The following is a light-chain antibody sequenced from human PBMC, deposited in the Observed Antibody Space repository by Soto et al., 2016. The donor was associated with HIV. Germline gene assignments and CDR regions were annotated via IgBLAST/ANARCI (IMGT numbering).Light chain of an antibody. CDR2: DDS. V-gene: IGLV3-21*03. Sequence: YELTQPPSLSVAPRKTARITCGGNNVGSKSVQWYQQKPGQAPILVLYDDSDRPSGIPERFSGSNSGDTATLTISRVEAGDEADYYCQVWDASTDLVVFGGGTKLTAL. CDR1: NVGSKS. J-gene: IGLJ2*01. CDR3: QVWDASTDLVV.